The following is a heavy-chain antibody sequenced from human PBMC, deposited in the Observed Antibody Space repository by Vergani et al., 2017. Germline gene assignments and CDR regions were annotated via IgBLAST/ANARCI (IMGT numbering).Heavy chain of an antibody. Sequence: QLQLQESGPGLVKPSETLSLSCRVSGDSISRSHYYWGWIRQPPGKGLEWIGTIYYTGTTYYNEAHKSRLTISVDTSKNQFSLNLTSVTAADTAVYYCTRHGRSGWAGYFQHWGQGTLVTVSS. J-gene: IGHJ1*01. CDR2: IYYTGTT. V-gene: IGHV4-39*01. D-gene: IGHD6-19*01. CDR1: GDSISRSHYY. CDR3: TRHGRSGWAGYFQH.